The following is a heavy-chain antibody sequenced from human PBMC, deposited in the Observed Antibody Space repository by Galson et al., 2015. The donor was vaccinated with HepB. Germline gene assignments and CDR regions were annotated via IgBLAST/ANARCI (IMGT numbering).Heavy chain of an antibody. D-gene: IGHD3-22*01. CDR2: IIPIFGTA. CDR3: ARPSRGIYYDSSGYYYVDYYYMDV. V-gene: IGHV1-69*13. Sequence: SVKVSCKASGGTFSSYAISWVRQAPGQGLEWMGGIIPIFGTANYAQKFQGRVTITADESTSTAYMELSSLRSEDTAVYYCARPSRGIYYDSSGYYYVDYYYMDVWGKGTTVTVSS. J-gene: IGHJ6*03. CDR1: GGTFSSYA.